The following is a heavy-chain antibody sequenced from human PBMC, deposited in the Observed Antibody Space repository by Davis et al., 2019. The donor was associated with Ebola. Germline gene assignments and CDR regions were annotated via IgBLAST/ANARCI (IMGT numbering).Heavy chain of an antibody. CDR1: GFIFSTYV. V-gene: IGHV3-23*01. J-gene: IGHJ6*02. CDR2: GTSADT. Sequence: GESLKISCSASGFIFSTYVMSWVRQAPGKGLEWVSTYGTSADTYYADSVKGRFTISRDNSKNTLYLQMNSLRAEDTAVYYCARNDYGGLHFYAMDVWGQGTTVTVSS. CDR3: ARNDYGGLHFYAMDV. D-gene: IGHD4-23*01.